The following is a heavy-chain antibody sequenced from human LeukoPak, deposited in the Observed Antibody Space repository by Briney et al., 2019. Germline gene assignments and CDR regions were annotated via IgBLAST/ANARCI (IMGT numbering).Heavy chain of an antibody. Sequence: PGGSLRLSCAATGFTFTTYGMTWVRQAPGKGLEWVSNIRDSGGFTYYADSVKGRFTISRDNSKNTLYLQINSLRAEDTAVYYCVRGTWGFDPWGQGTLVTVSS. CDR3: VRGTWGFDP. D-gene: IGHD1-26*01. J-gene: IGHJ5*02. CDR1: GFTFTTYG. V-gene: IGHV3-23*01. CDR2: IRDSGGFT.